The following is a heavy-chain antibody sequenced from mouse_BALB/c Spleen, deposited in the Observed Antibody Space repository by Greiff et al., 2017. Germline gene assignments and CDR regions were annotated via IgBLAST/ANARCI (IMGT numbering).Heavy chain of an antibody. Sequence: EVKLMESGGGLVKPGGSLKLSCAASGFTFSSYAMSWVRQTPEKRLEWVASISSGGSTYYPDSVKGRFTISRDNARNILYLQMSSLRSEDTAMYYCARASPHYYAMDYWGQGTSVTVSA. CDR2: ISSGGST. V-gene: IGHV5-6-5*01. J-gene: IGHJ4*01. CDR3: ARASPHYYAMDY. CDR1: GFTFSSYA.